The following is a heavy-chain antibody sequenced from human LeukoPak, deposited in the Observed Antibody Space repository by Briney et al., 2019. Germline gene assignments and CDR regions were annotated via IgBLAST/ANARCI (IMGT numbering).Heavy chain of an antibody. D-gene: IGHD2-21*02. CDR2: IIPILGIP. CDR3: ATEAIVVVTARDYWYFDL. Sequence: SVKVSCKASGGTFSSYAISWVRQAPGQGLEWMGRIIPILGIPNYAQKFQGRVTITADKSTTTAHMELSSLRSEDTAVYYCATEAIVVVTARDYWYFDLWGRGTLVTVSS. V-gene: IGHV1-69*04. J-gene: IGHJ2*01. CDR1: GGTFSSYA.